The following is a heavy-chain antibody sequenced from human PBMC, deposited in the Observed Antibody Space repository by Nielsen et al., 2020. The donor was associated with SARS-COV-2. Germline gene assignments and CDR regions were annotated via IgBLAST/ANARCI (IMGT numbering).Heavy chain of an antibody. Sequence: GESLKISCAASGFTFSSYGMHWVRQALGKGLEWVAVISYDGSNKYYADSVKGRFTISRDNSKNTLYLQMNSLRAEDTAVYYCASDSNSYNYYYYYGMDVWGQGTTVTVSS. CDR2: ISYDGSNK. CDR3: ASDSNSYNYYYYYGMDV. J-gene: IGHJ6*02. V-gene: IGHV3-30*03. D-gene: IGHD2-2*01. CDR1: GFTFSSYG.